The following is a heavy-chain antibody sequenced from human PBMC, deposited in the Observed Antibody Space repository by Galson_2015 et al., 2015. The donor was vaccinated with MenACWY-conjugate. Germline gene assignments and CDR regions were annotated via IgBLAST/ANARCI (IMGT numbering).Heavy chain of an antibody. CDR3: VRDPPPFTEWEGGDDF. J-gene: IGHJ4*02. Sequence: SLRLSCAASGFTVWTNYMTWVRQAPGKGLEWVPVIHSGGSTYYADSVRDRFIISRDNSKNTLSLEMENLRAEDTAMYYCVRDPPPFTEWEGGDDFWGQGTLVTVSS. CDR2: IHSGGST. CDR1: GFTVWTNY. V-gene: IGHV3-53*01. D-gene: IGHD1-26*01.